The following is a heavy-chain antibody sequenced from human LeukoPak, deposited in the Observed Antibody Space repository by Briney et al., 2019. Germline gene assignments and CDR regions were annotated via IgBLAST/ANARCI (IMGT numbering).Heavy chain of an antibody. Sequence: GGSLRLSCAASGFTFSSYSMNWVRQAPGKGLEWVSYISSSSSTIYYADSVKGRFTISRDNSKNTLYLQMNSLRAEDTAVYYCAKMVDCSGGSCHFDYWGQGTLVTVSS. J-gene: IGHJ4*02. CDR3: AKMVDCSGGSCHFDY. CDR2: ISSSSSTI. D-gene: IGHD2-15*01. V-gene: IGHV3-48*01. CDR1: GFTFSSYS.